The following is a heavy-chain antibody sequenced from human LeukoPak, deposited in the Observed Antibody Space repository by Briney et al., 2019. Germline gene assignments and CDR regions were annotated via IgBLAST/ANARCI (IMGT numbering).Heavy chain of an antibody. J-gene: IGHJ4*02. CDR2: IRYDGSGK. D-gene: IGHD6-13*01. V-gene: IGHV3-30*02. CDR1: GFTFSDYY. CDR3: ARGVDY. Sequence: GGSLRLSCAASGFTFSDYYMHWVRQAPGKGLEWVAFIRYDGSGKYYADSVKGRFTISRDNAKNSLYLQMNSLRAEDTAVYYCARGVDYWGQGILVTVSS.